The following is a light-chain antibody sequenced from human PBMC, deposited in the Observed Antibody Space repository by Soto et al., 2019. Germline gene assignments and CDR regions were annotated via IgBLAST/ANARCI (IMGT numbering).Light chain of an antibody. J-gene: IGLJ3*02. V-gene: IGLV2-23*02. CDR1: SSDVGSYNL. Sequence: QSALTQPASVSGSPEQSITISCTGTSSDVGSYNLVCWYQQHPGKAPKVMIYEATKRPSGVSNRFSGSKSGNTASLTISGLQAEDEADYYCCAYAGSGTVVFGGGTKLTVL. CDR3: CAYAGSGTVV. CDR2: EAT.